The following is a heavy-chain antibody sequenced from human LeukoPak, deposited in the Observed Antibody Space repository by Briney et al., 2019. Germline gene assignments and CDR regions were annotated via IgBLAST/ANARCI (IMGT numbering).Heavy chain of an antibody. J-gene: IGHJ6*02. D-gene: IGHD5-24*01. CDR2: VYFSGST. CDR3: ATQGYNDQTMDV. CDR1: GDSIRTTRY. V-gene: IGHV4-39*01. Sequence: SETLSLTCTVSGDSIRTTRYWGWIRQPPGKGLEWIGAVYFSGSTYYNPSLKSRVIISVDTSKNQFSLKLTSVTAADTAVYYCATQGYNDQTMDVWGQGTTVTVSS.